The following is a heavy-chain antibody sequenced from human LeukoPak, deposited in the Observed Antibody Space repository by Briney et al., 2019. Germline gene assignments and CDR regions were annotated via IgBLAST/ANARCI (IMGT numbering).Heavy chain of an antibody. V-gene: IGHV4-59*01. CDR3: ARGRRKIVGATFWFDP. CDR1: GGSIISYY. Sequence: SETLSLTCTVSGGSIISYYWSWIRQPPGKGLEWIGYIYYSGSTNYNPSFKSRVTISVDTSKNQFSLKLSSVTAADTAVYYCARGRRKIVGATFWFDPWGQGTLVTVSS. J-gene: IGHJ5*02. D-gene: IGHD1-26*01. CDR2: IYYSGST.